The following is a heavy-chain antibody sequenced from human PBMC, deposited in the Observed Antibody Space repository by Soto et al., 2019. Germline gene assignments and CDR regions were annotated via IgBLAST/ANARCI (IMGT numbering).Heavy chain of an antibody. D-gene: IGHD2-8*01. CDR1: GGSISSGGYY. CDR3: ARVVGLKSPYFDY. J-gene: IGHJ4*02. CDR2: IYYSGST. V-gene: IGHV4-31*03. Sequence: SETLSLTCTVSGGSISSGGYYWSWIRQHPGKGLEWIGYIYYSGSTYYNPSLKSRVTISVDTSKNQFSLKLSSVTAADTAVYYCARVVGLKSPYFDYWGQGTLLTVSS.